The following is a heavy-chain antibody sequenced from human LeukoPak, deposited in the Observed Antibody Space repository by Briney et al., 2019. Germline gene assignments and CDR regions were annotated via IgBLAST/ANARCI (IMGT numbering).Heavy chain of an antibody. V-gene: IGHV1-2*02. CDR3: ARVAHNYDLLTGYYPYLDYFDF. CDR1: GYTFSGYY. J-gene: IGHJ4*02. D-gene: IGHD3-9*01. CDR2: INPSSGGT. Sequence: ASVKVSCKASGYTFSGYYMHWVRQAPGQGLEWMGWINPSSGGTYYAQKFQGRVTMTRDTSISTAYMELSRLRSDDTAVFYCARVAHNYDLLTGYYPYLDYFDFWGQGTLVTVSS.